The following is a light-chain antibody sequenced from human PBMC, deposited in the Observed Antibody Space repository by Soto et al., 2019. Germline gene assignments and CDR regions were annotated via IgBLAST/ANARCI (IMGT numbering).Light chain of an antibody. J-gene: IGKJ1*01. CDR2: DAS. Sequence: DIQMTQSPSSLSASVGDTVTIACRASQSIRTFLHWYQQSPGKAPKLLIYDASSLPSGVPSRFSGSGSGTEFTLTFSGLDPEDFASYYCQQTSSTPPTFGQGTRVEIK. V-gene: IGKV1-39*01. CDR1: QSIRTF. CDR3: QQTSSTPPT.